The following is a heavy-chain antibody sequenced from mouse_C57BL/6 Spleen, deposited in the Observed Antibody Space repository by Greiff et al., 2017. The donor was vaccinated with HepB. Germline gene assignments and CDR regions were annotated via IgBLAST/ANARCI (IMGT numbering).Heavy chain of an antibody. D-gene: IGHD1-1*01. Sequence: VQLQQSGPELVKPGASVKISCKASGYTFTDYYMNWVKQSHGKSLEWIGDINPNNGGTSYNQKFKGKATLTVDKSSSTAYMELRSLTSEDSAVYYCARWGYYGSSLLDYWGQGTTLTVSS. CDR2: INPNNGGT. CDR3: ARWGYYGSSLLDY. V-gene: IGHV1-26*01. CDR1: GYTFTDYY. J-gene: IGHJ2*01.